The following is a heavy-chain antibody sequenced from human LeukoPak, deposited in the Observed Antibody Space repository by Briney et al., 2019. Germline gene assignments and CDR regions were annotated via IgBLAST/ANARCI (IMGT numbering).Heavy chain of an antibody. CDR3: ARTPSITFGGVIVPYYYYYYMDV. CDR1: GYTFTSYY. CDR2: INPSGGST. V-gene: IGHV1-46*01. J-gene: IGHJ6*03. Sequence: ASVKISCKASGYTFTSYYMHWVRQAPGQGLEWMGIINPSGGSTRYAQKFQGRVSMTRDMSTSTVYMELGSLRSDDTAVYYCARTPSITFGGVIVPYYYYYYMDVWGKGTTVTISS. D-gene: IGHD3-16*02.